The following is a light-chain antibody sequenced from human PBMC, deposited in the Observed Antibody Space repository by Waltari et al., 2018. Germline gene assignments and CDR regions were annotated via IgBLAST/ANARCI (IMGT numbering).Light chain of an antibody. CDR3: QYRTSWPLT. V-gene: IGKV3-11*01. Sequence: EIVFTQSPGTLSLSPGERAPLSCRTSQSVTSYLAWYQQKPGQPPRRLIYDTSNRATGIPSRFTGSGSGTDFTLTISSLEPEDFAVYYCQYRTSWPLTFGGGTKVEMK. CDR1: QSVTSY. CDR2: DTS. J-gene: IGKJ4*01.